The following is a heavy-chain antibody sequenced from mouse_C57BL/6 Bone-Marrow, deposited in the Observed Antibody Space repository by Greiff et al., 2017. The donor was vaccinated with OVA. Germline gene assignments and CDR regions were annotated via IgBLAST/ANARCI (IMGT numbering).Heavy chain of an antibody. CDR1: GFTFTDYY. D-gene: IGHD2-2*01. CDR3: ARWDGNDGTY. CDR2: IRNKANGYTT. Sequence: EVHLVESGGGLVQPGGSLSLSCAASGFTFTDYYMSWVRQPPGKALEWLGFIRNKANGYTTEYIASVKGRFTISRDNSQSILYLQMNALRAEDSATYYCARWDGNDGTYWGQGTLVTVSA. V-gene: IGHV7-3*01. J-gene: IGHJ3*01.